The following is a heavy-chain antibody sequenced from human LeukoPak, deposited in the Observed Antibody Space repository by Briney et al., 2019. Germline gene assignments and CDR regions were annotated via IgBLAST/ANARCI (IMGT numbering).Heavy chain of an antibody. Sequence: ASVKVSCTASGYTFTDYYIHWVRQAPGQGLEWIGWINPNSGGTNYEQKFQGRVTLTRDTPITAAYMELSRLRSEDTAVYHCARVGTMFRGGNWFAPWGQGTLVTVSS. CDR3: ARVGTMFRGGNWFAP. CDR2: INPNSGGT. CDR1: GYTFTDYY. J-gene: IGHJ5*02. V-gene: IGHV1-2*02. D-gene: IGHD3-10*01.